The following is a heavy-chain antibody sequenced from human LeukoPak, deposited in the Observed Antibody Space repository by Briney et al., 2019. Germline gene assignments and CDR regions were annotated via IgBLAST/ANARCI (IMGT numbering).Heavy chain of an antibody. D-gene: IGHD3-9*01. J-gene: IGHJ6*03. CDR1: GGSISCSSYY. Sequence: SQTLSLTCTVSGGSISCSSYYWSWIRQPPGKGLEWIGEINHNGSTNYNPSLKSRVTISVDTSKNQFSLKLSSVTAADTAVYYCARGRVENVLRYFDWLYYYMDVWGKGTTVTVCS. V-gene: IGHV4-39*07. CDR2: INHNGST. CDR3: ARGRVENVLRYFDWLYYYMDV.